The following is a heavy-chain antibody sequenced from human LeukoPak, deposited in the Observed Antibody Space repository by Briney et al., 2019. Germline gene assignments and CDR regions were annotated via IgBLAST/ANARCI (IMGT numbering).Heavy chain of an antibody. D-gene: IGHD6-19*01. V-gene: IGHV3-7*04. Sequence: PGGSLRLSCAASGFTFSTYWMSLVRQTPGEGLEWLANIKPDGSDQYYVDSVRGRFTISRDNAENSLYLQMNSLRAEDTAVYYCARALYTSGWYPDYFDFWGQGTLVTVSS. CDR3: ARALYTSGWYPDYFDF. CDR2: IKPDGSDQ. CDR1: GFTFSTYW. J-gene: IGHJ4*02.